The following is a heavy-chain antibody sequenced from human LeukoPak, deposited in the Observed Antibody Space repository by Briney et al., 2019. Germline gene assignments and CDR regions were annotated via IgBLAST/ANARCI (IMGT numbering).Heavy chain of an antibody. V-gene: IGHV3-23*01. J-gene: IGHJ4*02. CDR2: ISGSGGRT. CDR1: GFTFSSYA. Sequence: GGSLRLSCAASGFTFSSYAMGWVRQAPGKGLEWVSSISGSGGRTHYADSVRGRFTISRDNSKNTLYLQMDSLRAEDTAVYYCATPPTVTRNYWGQGTLVTVSS. D-gene: IGHD4-17*01. CDR3: ATPPTVTRNY.